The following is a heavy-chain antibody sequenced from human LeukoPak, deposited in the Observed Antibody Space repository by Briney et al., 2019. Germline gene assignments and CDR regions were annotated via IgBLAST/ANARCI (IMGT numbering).Heavy chain of an antibody. CDR3: ARGTGYCSSTSCYTLDY. CDR2: IYYSGST. J-gene: IGHJ4*02. V-gene: IGHV4-38-2*01. Sequence: SETLSLTCAVSGYSISSGYYWGWIRQPPGKGLEWIGYIYYSGSTYYNPSLKSRVTISVDTSKNQFSLKLSSVTAADTAVYYCARGTGYCSSTSCYTLDYWGQGTLVTVSS. D-gene: IGHD2-2*02. CDR1: GYSISSGYY.